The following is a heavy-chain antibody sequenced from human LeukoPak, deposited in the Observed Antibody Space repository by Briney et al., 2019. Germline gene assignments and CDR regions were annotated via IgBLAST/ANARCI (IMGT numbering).Heavy chain of an antibody. Sequence: GGSLRLSCAASGFTFSSYAMHWVRQAPGKGLEWVAVISYDGSNKYYADSVKGRFTISRDNSKNTLYLQMNSLRAEDTAVYYCAKDRRGYGSGSYGSDVWGKGTTVTVSS. CDR1: GFTFSSYA. CDR2: ISYDGSNK. J-gene: IGHJ6*04. CDR3: AKDRRGYGSGSYGSDV. D-gene: IGHD3-10*01. V-gene: IGHV3-30*04.